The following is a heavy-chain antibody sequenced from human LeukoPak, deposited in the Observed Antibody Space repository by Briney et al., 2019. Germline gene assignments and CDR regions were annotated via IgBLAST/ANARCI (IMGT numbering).Heavy chain of an antibody. D-gene: IGHD6-13*01. J-gene: IGHJ6*03. CDR2: ISSSSSYI. CDR1: GFTFSSYA. Sequence: TAGGSLRLSCAASGFTFSSYAMSWVRQAPGKGLEWVSSISSSSSYIYYADSVKGRFTISRDNAKNSLYLQMNSLRAEDTAVYYCARLAEGSSRYGDYYYYYMDVWGKGTTVTVSS. V-gene: IGHV3-21*01. CDR3: ARLAEGSSRYGDYYYYYMDV.